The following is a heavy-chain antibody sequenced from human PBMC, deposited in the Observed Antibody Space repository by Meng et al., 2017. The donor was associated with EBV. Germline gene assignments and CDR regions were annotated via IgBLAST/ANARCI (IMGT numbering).Heavy chain of an antibody. D-gene: IGHD1-26*01. V-gene: IGHV3-73*02. J-gene: IGHJ4*02. CDR2: IRSKANSYAT. Sequence: VRLVESGGCLVPPGGSLNLSCAASGFPFSGSAMHWVRQASGKGLEWVGRIRSKANSYATAYAASVKGRFTISRDDSKNTAYLQMNSLKTEDTAVYYCTRLDGSYIYYWGQGTLVTVSS. CDR1: GFPFSGSA. CDR3: TRLDGSYIYY.